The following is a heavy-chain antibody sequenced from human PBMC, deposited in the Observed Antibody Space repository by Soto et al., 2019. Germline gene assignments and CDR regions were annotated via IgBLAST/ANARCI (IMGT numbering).Heavy chain of an antibody. D-gene: IGHD6-13*01. V-gene: IGHV4-4*02. CDR1: GGSISSSNW. CDR2: IYHSGST. Sequence: ETLSLTCAVSGGSISSSNWWSWVRQPPGKGLEWIGEIYHSGSTNYNPSLKSRVTISVDKSKNQFSLKLSSVTAAETAVYYCASQEEAGTNYYYGMDVWGQGTTVTVSS. CDR3: ASQEEAGTNYYYGMDV. J-gene: IGHJ6*02.